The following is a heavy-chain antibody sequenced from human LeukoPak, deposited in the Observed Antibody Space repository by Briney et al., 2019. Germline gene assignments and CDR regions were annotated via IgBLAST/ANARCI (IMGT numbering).Heavy chain of an antibody. CDR2: INHSGST. CDR1: GGSFSGYY. V-gene: IGHV4-34*01. Sequence: PSETLSLTCAVYGGSFSGYYWSWIRQPPGKGLEWIGEINHSGSTNYNPSLKSRVTISVDTSKNQFSLKLSSVTAADTAVYYCARERGWRWLHKGDYFDYWGQGTLVTVSS. J-gene: IGHJ4*02. D-gene: IGHD5-24*01. CDR3: ARERGWRWLHKGDYFDY.